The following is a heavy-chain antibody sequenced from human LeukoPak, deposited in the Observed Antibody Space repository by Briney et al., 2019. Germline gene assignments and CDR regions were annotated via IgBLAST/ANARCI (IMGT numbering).Heavy chain of an antibody. Sequence: GGSLRLSCSASGFTFDDYGMGWVRQAPGKGLEWVSGINWNGGSTGYADSVKGRFTISRENAKNSLYLQMNSMRAEDTALYYCARAVGGSYVDAFDIWGQGTMVTVSS. CDR1: GFTFDDYG. CDR3: ARAVGGSYVDAFDI. J-gene: IGHJ3*02. CDR2: INWNGGST. V-gene: IGHV3-20*04. D-gene: IGHD1-26*01.